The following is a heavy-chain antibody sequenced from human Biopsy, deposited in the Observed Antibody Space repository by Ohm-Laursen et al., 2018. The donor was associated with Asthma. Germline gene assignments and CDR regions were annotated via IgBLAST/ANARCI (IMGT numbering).Heavy chain of an antibody. CDR3: TRHNDY. CDR2: TDWVEDK. J-gene: IGHJ4*02. V-gene: IGHV2-70*04. D-gene: IGHD1-14*01. Sequence: TQTLTLTCSFSGFSLSSSGANVNWIRQPPGKALEWLARTDWVEDKFYSTSLRTRLTISKGSSEDQVVLTMTNMGPVDTATYYCTRHNDYWGPGILVTVSS. CDR1: GFSLSSSGAN.